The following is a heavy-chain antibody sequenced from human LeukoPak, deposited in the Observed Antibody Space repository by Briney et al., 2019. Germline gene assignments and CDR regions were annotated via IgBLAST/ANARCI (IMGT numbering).Heavy chain of an antibody. V-gene: IGHV3-33*01. Sequence: GGSLRLSCAASGFTFSSYGMRWVRQAPGKGLEWVAVIWYDGSNKYYADSVKGRFTISRDNSKNTLYLQMNSLRAEDTAVYYCARDQVDGGNSLYYYYYGMGVWGQGTTVTVSS. CDR3: ARDQVDGGNSLYYYYYGMGV. CDR2: IWYDGSNK. CDR1: GFTFSSYG. D-gene: IGHD4-23*01. J-gene: IGHJ6*02.